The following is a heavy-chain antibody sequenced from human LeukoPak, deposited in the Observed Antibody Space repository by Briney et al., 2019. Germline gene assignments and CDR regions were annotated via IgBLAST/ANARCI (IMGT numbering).Heavy chain of an antibody. CDR3: ASGVASLEGYLDY. CDR1: GGTFSSYA. Sequence: SVKVSCKASGGTFSSYAISWVRQAPGQGLEWMGGIIPIFGTANYAQKFQGRVTMTEDTSADTAYMELSSLRSEDTAVYYCASGVASLEGYLDYWGQGTLVTVSS. J-gene: IGHJ4*02. D-gene: IGHD3-3*01. CDR2: IIPIFGTA. V-gene: IGHV1-69*06.